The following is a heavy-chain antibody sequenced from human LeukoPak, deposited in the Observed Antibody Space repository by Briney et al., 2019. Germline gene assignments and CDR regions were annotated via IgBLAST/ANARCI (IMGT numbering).Heavy chain of an antibody. D-gene: IGHD6-19*01. V-gene: IGHV3-53*01. J-gene: IGHJ4*02. CDR2: IYSGGST. CDR3: ARGLYSSGWYYFHY. Sequence: GGSLRLSCAASGFSVSSNYMSWVRQAPAKGLEWVSVIYSGGSTYYADSVKGRFTISRDNSKNTLYLQMNSLRAEDTAVYYCARGLYSSGWYYFHYWGQGTLVTVSS. CDR1: GFSVSSNY.